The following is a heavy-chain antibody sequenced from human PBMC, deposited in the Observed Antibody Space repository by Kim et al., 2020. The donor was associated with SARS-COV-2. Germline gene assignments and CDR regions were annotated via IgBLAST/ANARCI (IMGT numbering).Heavy chain of an antibody. CDR2: ISGSGGST. V-gene: IGHV3-23*01. Sequence: GGSLRLSCAASGFTFSSYAMSWVRQAPGKGLEWVSAISGSGGSTYYADSVKGRFTISRDNSKNTLYLQMNSLRAEDTAVYYCAKGEAVVVTATPDYWGQGTLVTVSS. CDR3: AKGEAVVVTATPDY. J-gene: IGHJ4*02. CDR1: GFTFSSYA. D-gene: IGHD2-21*02.